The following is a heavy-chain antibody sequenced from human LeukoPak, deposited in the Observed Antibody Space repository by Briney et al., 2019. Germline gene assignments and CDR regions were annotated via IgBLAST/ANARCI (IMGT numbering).Heavy chain of an antibody. Sequence: PGGSLRLSCAASGFTFSSYSMNWVRQAPGKGLEWVSSISSSSSYIYYADSVKGRFTISRDNAKNSLYLQMNSLRAEDTAVYYCAKTKTLKAYCSGGSCYLAYFDYWGQGTLVTVSS. J-gene: IGHJ4*02. V-gene: IGHV3-21*01. CDR2: ISSSSSYI. CDR1: GFTFSSYS. D-gene: IGHD2-15*01. CDR3: AKTKTLKAYCSGGSCYLAYFDY.